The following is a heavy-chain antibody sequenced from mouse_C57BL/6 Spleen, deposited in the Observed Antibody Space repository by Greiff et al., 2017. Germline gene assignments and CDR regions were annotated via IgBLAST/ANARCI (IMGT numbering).Heavy chain of an antibody. CDR3: SIYDGYYGFAY. J-gene: IGHJ3*01. CDR2: IYPGNSDT. V-gene: IGHV1-5*01. D-gene: IGHD2-3*01. Sequence: VQLQQSGPVLARPGASVKMSCKTSGYTFTSYWMHWVKQRPGQGLEWIGAIYPGNSDTSYNQKFKGKAKLTAVTSASTAYMELSSLTNEDSAVYYCSIYDGYYGFAYWGQGTLVTVSA. CDR1: GYTFTSYW.